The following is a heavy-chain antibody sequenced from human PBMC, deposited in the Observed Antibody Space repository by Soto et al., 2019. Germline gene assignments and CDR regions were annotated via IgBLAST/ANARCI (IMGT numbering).Heavy chain of an antibody. V-gene: IGHV3-23*01. CDR3: AGRGSGSYYDY. Sequence: EVPLLESGGGSVQPGGSLRLSCAASGFTFSSYAMRWVRQAPGKGLEWVSAISGSGDSTYYADSVKGRFTISRDNSKNTLYLQMTSLRAEDTAVYYCAGRGSGSYYDYWGQGTLVTVSS. CDR1: GFTFSSYA. CDR2: ISGSGDST. J-gene: IGHJ4*02. D-gene: IGHD1-26*01.